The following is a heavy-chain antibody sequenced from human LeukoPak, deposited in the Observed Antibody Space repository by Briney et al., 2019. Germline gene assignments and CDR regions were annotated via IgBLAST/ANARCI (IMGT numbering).Heavy chain of an antibody. J-gene: IGHJ4*02. Sequence: SETLSLTCAVYGGSFSGYYWSWIRQPPGKGLGWIGEINHSGSTNYNPSLKSRVTISVDTSKNQFSLKLSSVTAADTAVYYCASRSYCGGDCYSYYFDYWGQGTLVTVSS. CDR3: ASRSYCGGDCYSYYFDY. D-gene: IGHD2-21*02. CDR1: GGSFSGYY. V-gene: IGHV4-34*01. CDR2: INHSGST.